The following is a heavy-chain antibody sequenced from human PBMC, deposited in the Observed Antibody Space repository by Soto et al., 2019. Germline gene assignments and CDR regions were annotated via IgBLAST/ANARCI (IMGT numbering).Heavy chain of an antibody. D-gene: IGHD2-21*02. J-gene: IGHJ4*02. CDR2: IDHSGST. Sequence: SETLSLTCAIYGGSFSSYYWSWIRQPPGKGLEWIGEIDHSGSTNYNPSLKSRVTISVDTSKNQFSLKLSSVTAADTAVYYCARGPPREVVTASCFDYWGQGTLVTVSS. V-gene: IGHV4-34*01. CDR3: ARGPPREVVTASCFDY. CDR1: GGSFSSYY.